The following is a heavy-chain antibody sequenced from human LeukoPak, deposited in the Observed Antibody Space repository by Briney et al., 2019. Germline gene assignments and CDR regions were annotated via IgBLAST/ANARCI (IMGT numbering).Heavy chain of an antibody. Sequence: PGRSLRLSCAASGFPFNSYVMQWVRQAPGKGLEWVAIISYDGSYKYSADSVKGRFTISRDSSKNTLYLQMNSLRSKDTAVYYCATDLHGYGYNYAFDIWGQGTMVTVSS. J-gene: IGHJ3*02. D-gene: IGHD5-18*01. CDR2: ISYDGSYK. CDR3: ATDLHGYGYNYAFDI. CDR1: GFPFNSYV. V-gene: IGHV3-30*03.